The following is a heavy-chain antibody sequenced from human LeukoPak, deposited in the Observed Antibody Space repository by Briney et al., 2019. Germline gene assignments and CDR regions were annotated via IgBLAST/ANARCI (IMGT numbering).Heavy chain of an antibody. J-gene: IGHJ4*02. Sequence: GGSLRLSCAASGFTVSSDYMSWVRQAPGKGLEWVSVLYSGGSTYYADSVKGRFTISRDNSKNTLYLQMNSLRADDTAVYYCARAVLRHFDYWGQGTLVTVSS. CDR2: LYSGGST. CDR3: ARAVLRHFDY. D-gene: IGHD2/OR15-2a*01. CDR1: GFTVSSDY. V-gene: IGHV3-53*01.